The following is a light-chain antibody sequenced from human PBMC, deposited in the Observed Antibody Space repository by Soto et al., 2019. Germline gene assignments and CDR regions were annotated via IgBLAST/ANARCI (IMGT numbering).Light chain of an antibody. V-gene: IGKV3D-20*02. Sequence: EIVLTQSPGTLSLSPGERATLSCRASQSISSSYLAWYQQKPGQAPRLLIYDASKRATGIPARFSGSGSGTDFTLTITSLESEDFAVYYCQQRSTWPPRLTFGGGTKVDIK. CDR2: DAS. CDR3: QQRSTWPPRLT. J-gene: IGKJ4*01. CDR1: QSISSSY.